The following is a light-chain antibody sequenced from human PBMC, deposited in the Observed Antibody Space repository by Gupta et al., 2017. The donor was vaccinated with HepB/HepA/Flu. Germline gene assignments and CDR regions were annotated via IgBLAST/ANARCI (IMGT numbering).Light chain of an antibody. CDR1: SPNIASNT. CDR3: ATWDDSLNGVV. V-gene: IGLV1-44*01. CDR2: SNK. Sequence: QSVLTQPPSASGTPGQRFTFSCSGSSPNIASNTVNWYQQLPGTAPKHLIYSNKQRPSGVPDRFSGSKSGTSASLAISGLQSEDEADYYCATWDDSLNGVVFGGGTKLTVL. J-gene: IGLJ2*01.